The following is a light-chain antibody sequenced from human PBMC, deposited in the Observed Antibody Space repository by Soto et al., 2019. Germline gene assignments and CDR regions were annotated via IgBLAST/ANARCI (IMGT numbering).Light chain of an antibody. V-gene: IGKV2D-29*02. CDR3: MQSTLMLPT. J-gene: IGKJ5*01. Sequence: VMNQAPHSLSVAPGQPASISCKSSQSLLHITGETFLFWYLQKPGQSPQLLIYEVSTRVSGVPDRFSGSGSGTDFTLEISRLETDDVGIYYCMQSTLMLPTFGQGTRLEIK. CDR2: EVS. CDR1: QSLLHITGETF.